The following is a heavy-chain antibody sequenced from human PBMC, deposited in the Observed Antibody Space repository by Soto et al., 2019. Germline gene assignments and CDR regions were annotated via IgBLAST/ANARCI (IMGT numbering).Heavy chain of an antibody. CDR2: ISGSGGST. D-gene: IGHD5-12*01. V-gene: IGHV3-23*01. CDR1: GFTFSSYA. Sequence: GGSLRLSCAASGFTFSSYAMSWVRQAPGKGLEWVSAISGSGGSTYYADSVKGRFTISRDNSKNTLYLQMNSLRAEDTAVYYCAKDLRHGGYPPMGYYYYGMDVWGQGTTVTVSS. J-gene: IGHJ6*02. CDR3: AKDLRHGGYPPMGYYYYGMDV.